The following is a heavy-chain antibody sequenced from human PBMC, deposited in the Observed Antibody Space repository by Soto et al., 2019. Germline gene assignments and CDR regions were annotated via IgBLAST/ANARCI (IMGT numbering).Heavy chain of an antibody. CDR2: IYYSGST. Sequence: SETLSLTCTVSGGSISSSSYYWGWIRQLPGKGLEWIGSIYYSGSTYYNPSLKSRVTISVGTSKNQFSLKLSSVTAADTAVYYCARGVIAVAGSNHYYYYMDVWGKGTTVTVSS. V-gene: IGHV4-39*01. J-gene: IGHJ6*03. D-gene: IGHD6-19*01. CDR1: GGSISSSSYY. CDR3: ARGVIAVAGSNHYYYYMDV.